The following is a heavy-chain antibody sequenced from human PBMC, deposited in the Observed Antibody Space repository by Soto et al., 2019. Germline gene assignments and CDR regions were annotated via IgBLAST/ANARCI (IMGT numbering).Heavy chain of an antibody. J-gene: IGHJ4*02. V-gene: IGHV3-9*01. CDR2: ISWNSGSI. CDR1: GFTFDDYA. Sequence: EVQLVESGGGLVQPGRSLRLSCAASGFTFDDYAMHWVRQAPGKGLEWVSGISWNSGSIGYADSVKGRFTISRDNAKNSLYLQMNSLRAEDTALYYCAKGVKVVVAAQIDYWGQGTLVTVSS. D-gene: IGHD2-15*01. CDR3: AKGVKVVVAAQIDY.